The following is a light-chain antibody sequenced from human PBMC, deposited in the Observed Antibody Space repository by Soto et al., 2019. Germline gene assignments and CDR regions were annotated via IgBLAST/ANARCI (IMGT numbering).Light chain of an antibody. Sequence: EIVLTQSPGTLSLSPGERATLSCRSSQSVSSTYLAWYQQKPGQAPRLLVYGASTRATGISDRFSGSGSGTDFTLTISRLEPQDSAVYYCQQYGGSPPITFGQGKRLEIK. V-gene: IGKV3-20*01. CDR3: QQYGGSPPIT. CDR1: QSVSSTY. CDR2: GAS. J-gene: IGKJ5*01.